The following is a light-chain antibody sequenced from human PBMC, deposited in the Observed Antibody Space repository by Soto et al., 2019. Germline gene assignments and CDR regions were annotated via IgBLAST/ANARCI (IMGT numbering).Light chain of an antibody. J-gene: IGKJ1*01. CDR2: GVS. CDR3: GQYGSSPPRT. Sequence: EMVLTQSPGTLSLSPGEIATLSCRASQTVSSTFLAWYQQKPGQAPRLLIYGVSNMATGIPVRFSGSGSGTDFTLTSNRLEPEDVAVCVCGQYGSSPPRTFGQGTKVEIK. V-gene: IGKV3-20*01. CDR1: QTVSSTF.